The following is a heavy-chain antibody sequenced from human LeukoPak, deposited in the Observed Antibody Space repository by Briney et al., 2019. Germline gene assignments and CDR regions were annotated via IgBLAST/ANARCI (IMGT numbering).Heavy chain of an antibody. CDR2: ISGSTGST. CDR3: ARVGRDCSDINCYWADWFDP. V-gene: IGHV1-18*01. CDR1: GYTFSTYG. J-gene: IGHJ5*02. Sequence: ASVKVSCKASGYTFSTYGITWVREAPGQGPEWLGWISGSTGSTHYTQAVQGRVTMTTDTSTATAYMELRSLRSDDTAIYYCARVGRDCSDINCYWADWFDPWGQGTLVIVSS. D-gene: IGHD2-2*01.